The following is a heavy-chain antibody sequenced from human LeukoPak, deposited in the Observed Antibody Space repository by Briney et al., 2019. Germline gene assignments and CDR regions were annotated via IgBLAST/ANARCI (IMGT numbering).Heavy chain of an antibody. CDR1: GGSISSSSYY. V-gene: IGHV4-39*07. D-gene: IGHD5-24*01. Sequence: PSETLSLTCTVPGGSISSSSYYWGWIRQPPGKGLEWIGSIYYSGSTYYNPSLKSRVTISVDTSKNQFSLKLSSVTAADTAVYYCARTPLRDGYIRHAFDIWGQGTMVTVSS. CDR3: ARTPLRDGYIRHAFDI. CDR2: IYYSGST. J-gene: IGHJ3*02.